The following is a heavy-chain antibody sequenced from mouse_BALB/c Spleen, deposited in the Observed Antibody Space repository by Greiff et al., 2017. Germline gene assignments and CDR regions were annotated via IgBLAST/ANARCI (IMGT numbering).Heavy chain of an antibody. J-gene: IGHJ4*01. V-gene: IGHV5-9-4*01. CDR2: ISSGGSYT. CDR3: ARDEGNFYAMDY. Sequence: DVMLVESGGGLVKPGGSLKLSCAASGFTFSSYAMSWVRQSPEKRLEWVAEISSGGSYTYYPDTVTGRFTISRDNAKNTLYLEMSSLRSEDTAMYYCARDEGNFYAMDYWGQGTSVTVSS. CDR1: GFTFSSYA. D-gene: IGHD2-1*01.